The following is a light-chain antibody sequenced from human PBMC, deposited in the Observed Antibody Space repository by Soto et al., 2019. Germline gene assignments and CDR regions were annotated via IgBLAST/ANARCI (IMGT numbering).Light chain of an antibody. CDR2: GAS. CDR3: QQSGRP. V-gene: IGKV3-20*01. J-gene: IGKJ1*01. Sequence: EIVLTQSPVTLSLSPGERATLSCRASQSLTSDYLAWYQQKPGQTPRLLIHGASSRATGIPDRFSGSGSGTDFTLTISRLEPEDSAVYYCQQSGRPFGQGTKVDIK. CDR1: QSLTSDY.